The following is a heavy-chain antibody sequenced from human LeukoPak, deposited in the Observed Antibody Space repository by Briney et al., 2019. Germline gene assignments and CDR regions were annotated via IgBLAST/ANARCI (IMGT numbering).Heavy chain of an antibody. Sequence: GGSLRLSCAASGFTFSSYAMSWVRQAPGKGLEWVSAIRGSGGSKYYADSVKGRFTISRDNSKNTLYLQMNSLRAEDTAVYYCAKDGNCDSSGPETDPWGQGTLVTVSS. V-gene: IGHV3-23*01. CDR3: AKDGNCDSSGPETDP. CDR2: IRGSGGSK. CDR1: GFTFSSYA. J-gene: IGHJ5*02. D-gene: IGHD3-22*01.